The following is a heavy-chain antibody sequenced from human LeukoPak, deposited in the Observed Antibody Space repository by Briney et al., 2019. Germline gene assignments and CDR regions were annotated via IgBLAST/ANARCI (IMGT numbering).Heavy chain of an antibody. CDR2: VSDSGTGT. Sequence: PGESLRLSCEVSGFTFSNYAMNWVRQAPGKGLEWVSLVSDSGTGTYYADSVKGRFTISRDNSKNTLYLQMYSLRAEDTAVYYCAKDSRRDDYPKFDYWGQGTLVTVSS. CDR3: AKDSRRDDYPKFDY. D-gene: IGHD4-11*01. V-gene: IGHV3-23*01. CDR1: GFTFSNYA. J-gene: IGHJ4*02.